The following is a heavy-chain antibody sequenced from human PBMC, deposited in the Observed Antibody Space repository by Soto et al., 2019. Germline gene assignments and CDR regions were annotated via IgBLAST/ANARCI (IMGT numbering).Heavy chain of an antibody. CDR3: ARDEGAAASTAYFDY. J-gene: IGHJ4*02. D-gene: IGHD6-13*01. CDR2: ISSSSSTI. V-gene: IGHV3-48*01. Sequence: GGSLRLSCAASGFTFSSYSMNWVRQAPGKGLEWVSYISSSSSTIYYADYVEGRFTISRDNAKNSQYLQRNSLSAEDTSVYYCARDEGAAASTAYFDYWGQGTLDTVSS. CDR1: GFTFSSYS.